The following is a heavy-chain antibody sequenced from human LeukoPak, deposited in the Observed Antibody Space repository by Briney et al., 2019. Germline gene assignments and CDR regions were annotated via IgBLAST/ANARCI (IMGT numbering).Heavy chain of an antibody. CDR3: AKESLMVRGGLAFDI. J-gene: IGHJ3*02. Sequence: GGTLRLSCAASGFTFSSYGMNWVRQAPGKGLEWVSGISGDAGRTYYADSVKGRFTISRDNSKNTLYLQMNSLRAEDTAVYYCAKESLMVRGGLAFDIWGQGTMVTVSS. D-gene: IGHD3-10*01. V-gene: IGHV3-23*01. CDR1: GFTFSSYG. CDR2: ISGDAGRT.